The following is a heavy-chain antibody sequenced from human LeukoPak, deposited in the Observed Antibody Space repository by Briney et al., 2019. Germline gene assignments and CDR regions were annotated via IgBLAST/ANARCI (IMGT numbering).Heavy chain of an antibody. CDR3: ARQHYGGRDWFDP. Sequence: PSETLSLTCTVSGGSISSYYWSWIRQPPGKGLEWIGYIYYSGSTNYNPSLKSRVTISVDTSKNQFSLKLSSVTAADTAVYYCARQHYGGRDWFDPWGQGTLVTVSS. CDR2: IYYSGST. D-gene: IGHD4-23*01. J-gene: IGHJ5*02. V-gene: IGHV4-59*08. CDR1: GGSISSYY.